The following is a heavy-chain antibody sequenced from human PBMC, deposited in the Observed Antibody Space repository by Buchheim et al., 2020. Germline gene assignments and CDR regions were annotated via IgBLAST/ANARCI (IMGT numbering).Heavy chain of an antibody. CDR2: ISSSGSTI. Sequence: EVQLVESGGGLVQPGGSLRLSCAASGFTFSSYEMNWVRQAPGKGLEWVSYISSSGSTIYYADSVKGRSTISRDNAKNSLYLQMNSLRAEDTAVYYCAGGPHIVVVPAANFDYWGQGTL. V-gene: IGHV3-48*03. J-gene: IGHJ4*02. CDR1: GFTFSSYE. D-gene: IGHD2-2*01. CDR3: AGGPHIVVVPAANFDY.